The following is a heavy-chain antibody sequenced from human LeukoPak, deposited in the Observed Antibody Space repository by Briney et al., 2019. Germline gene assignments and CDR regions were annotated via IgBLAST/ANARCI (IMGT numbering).Heavy chain of an antibody. CDR1: GYSISSGYY. J-gene: IGHJ4*02. CDR2: IYHSGST. CDR3: ATTGFIVDTAMATKGYFDY. V-gene: IGHV4-38-2*01. Sequence: KPSETLSLNCAVSGYSISSGYYWGWIRQPPGKGLEWIGSIYHSGSTYYNPSLKSRVTISVDTSKNQFSLKLSSVTAADTAVYYCATTGFIVDTAMATKGYFDYWGQGTLVTVSS. D-gene: IGHD5-18*01.